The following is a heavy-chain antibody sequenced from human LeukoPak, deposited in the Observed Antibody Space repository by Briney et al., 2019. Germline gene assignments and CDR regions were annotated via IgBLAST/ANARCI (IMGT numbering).Heavy chain of an antibody. V-gene: IGHV3-23*01. D-gene: IGHD3-22*01. CDR2: ISGSGGST. Sequence: PGGTLRLSCAASGFTFRRYGMNWVRQAPGKGLEWVSAISGSGGSTYYADSAKGRFTISRDNSKNTLYLQMNSLRAEDTAVYYCAKDMSSGYYYGSRHFQHWGQGTLVTVSS. CDR1: GFTFRRYG. J-gene: IGHJ1*01. CDR3: AKDMSSGYYYGSRHFQH.